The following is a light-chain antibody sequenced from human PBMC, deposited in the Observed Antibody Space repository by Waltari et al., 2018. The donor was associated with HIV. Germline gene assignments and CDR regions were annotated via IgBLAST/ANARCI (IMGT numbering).Light chain of an antibody. CDR2: RNN. CDR3: AAWDDNLSGWV. J-gene: IGLJ3*02. Sequence: QSVLTQPPSASGTPGQSVTISCSGSSSTLGSNYVTCYQQLPGTAPKLLIYRNNQRPSGVPDRFSGFKSGTSASLAISGLRSEDEADYYCAAWDDNLSGWVFGGGSKLTIL. V-gene: IGLV1-47*01. CDR1: SSTLGSNY.